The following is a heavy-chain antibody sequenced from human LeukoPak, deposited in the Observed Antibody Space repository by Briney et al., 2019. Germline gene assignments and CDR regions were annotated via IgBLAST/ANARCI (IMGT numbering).Heavy chain of an antibody. D-gene: IGHD6-25*01. J-gene: IGHJ4*02. CDR3: ARGAAAAGYFDY. V-gene: IGHV1-69*13. CDR1: GGTFSSYA. Sequence: SVKVSCKASGGTFSSYAISWVRQAPGQGLEWMGGIIPIFGTANYAQKFQGRVTITADESTSTAYMELSSLRSEDTAVYYCARGAAAAGYFDYWGQGTLVTVSS. CDR2: IIPIFGTA.